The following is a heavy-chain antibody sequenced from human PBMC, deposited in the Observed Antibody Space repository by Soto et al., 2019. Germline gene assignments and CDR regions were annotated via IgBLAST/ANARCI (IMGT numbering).Heavy chain of an antibody. CDR1: GFTFSNYA. J-gene: IGHJ5*02. CDR3: AKDESIAAAPFDP. Sequence: EVLLFESGGGLVQPGGSLRLSCAASGFTFSNYAIAWVRQAPGRGLEWVSSINDRGVSTYYADSVKGRFTISRDNSKNTLYLQMNGLRVEDTAVYYCAKDESIAAAPFDPWGQGTLVTVSS. CDR2: INDRGVST. D-gene: IGHD6-13*01. V-gene: IGHV3-23*01.